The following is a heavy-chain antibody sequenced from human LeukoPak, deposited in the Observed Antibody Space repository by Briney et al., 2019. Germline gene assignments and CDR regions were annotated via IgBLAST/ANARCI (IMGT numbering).Heavy chain of an antibody. J-gene: IGHJ4*02. Sequence: EGSLRLSCAASGFTFSSYGMSWVRQAPGKGLEWVSGLSTSGSSTNYADSVKGRVTISRDNSQNTVDLQMNSLRAEDTAVYYCAKASSGYYRGFFDYWGQGTLVTVSS. CDR1: GFTFSSYG. CDR2: LSTSGSST. V-gene: IGHV3-23*01. CDR3: AKASSGYYRGFFDY. D-gene: IGHD3-22*01.